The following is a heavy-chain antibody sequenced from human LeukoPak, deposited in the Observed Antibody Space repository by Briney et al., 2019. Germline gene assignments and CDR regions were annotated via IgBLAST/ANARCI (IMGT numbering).Heavy chain of an antibody. CDR3: ARGAVVGYDSSGYYYYFDY. CDR1: GASISSNNW. CDR2: IYHSGST. V-gene: IGHV4-4*02. J-gene: IGHJ4*02. Sequence: PSETLPLTCAVSGASISSNNWWWSWVRQPPGKGLEWIVEIYHSGSTNYNPSLKSRVTMSVDKSKNQFSLKLSSVTAADTAGYYCARGAVVGYDSSGYYYYFDYWGQGTLVTVSS. D-gene: IGHD3-22*01.